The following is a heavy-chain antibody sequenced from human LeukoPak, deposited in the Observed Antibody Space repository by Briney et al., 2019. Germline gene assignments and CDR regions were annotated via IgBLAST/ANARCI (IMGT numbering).Heavy chain of an antibody. CDR1: GGTFSSYA. V-gene: IGHV1-69*05. CDR2: IIPIFGTA. J-gene: IGHJ4*02. Sequence: SVKVSCKASGGTFSSYAISWVRQAPGQGLEWIGGIIPIFGTANYAQKFQGRATITTDESTSTAYMELSSLRSEDTAVYYCARVLGGSSSWYFPPAPPDYWGQGTLVTVSS. D-gene: IGHD6-13*01. CDR3: ARVLGGSSSWYFPPAPPDY.